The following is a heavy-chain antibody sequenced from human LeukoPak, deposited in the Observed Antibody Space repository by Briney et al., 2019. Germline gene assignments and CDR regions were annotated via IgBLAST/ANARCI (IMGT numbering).Heavy chain of an antibody. Sequence: GGSLRLSCTASGFTFSDYWMHWVRQAPGKGLVWVSRINSDGSSTNYADCVKGRFTISRDNAKNTVFLQMNSLRAEDAAVYYCARVITGSTYGQFDYWGQGALATVSS. CDR2: INSDGSST. J-gene: IGHJ4*02. CDR1: GFTFSDYW. CDR3: ARVITGSTYGQFDY. D-gene: IGHD5-18*01. V-gene: IGHV3-74*01.